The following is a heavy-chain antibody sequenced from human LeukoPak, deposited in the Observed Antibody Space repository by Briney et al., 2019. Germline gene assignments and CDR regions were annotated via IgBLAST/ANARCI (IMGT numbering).Heavy chain of an antibody. CDR3: ARAPGYGAAYYFDY. CDR1: GFTLRGYG. Sequence: PGGSLRLSCAASGFTLRGYGMHWVRQAPGKGLEWVAFIRYDGSYKYYADSVKGRFTISRDNSKNTLYLQMNSLRAEDTAVYYCARAPGYGAAYYFDYWGQGTLVTVSS. J-gene: IGHJ4*02. V-gene: IGHV3-30*02. CDR2: IRYDGSYK. D-gene: IGHD2-15*01.